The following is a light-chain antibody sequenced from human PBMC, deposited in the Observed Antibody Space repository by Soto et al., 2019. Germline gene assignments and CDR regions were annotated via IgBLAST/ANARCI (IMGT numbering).Light chain of an antibody. CDR1: SSDVGSYNL. Sequence: QSALTQPASVSGSPGQSITISCTGTSSDVGSYNLVSWYQQHPGTAPKLMIYESSKRPSGVSNRFSGSKSGNTASLTSSGLHADDEADYYCCSYAGSSPVVFGGGTKLTVL. J-gene: IGLJ2*01. V-gene: IGLV2-23*01. CDR3: CSYAGSSPVV. CDR2: ESS.